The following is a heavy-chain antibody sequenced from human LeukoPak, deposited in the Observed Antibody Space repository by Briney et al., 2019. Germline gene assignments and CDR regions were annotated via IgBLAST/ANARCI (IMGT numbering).Heavy chain of an antibody. CDR3: ARNLRFLEWLPYYFDY. J-gene: IGHJ4*02. D-gene: IGHD3-3*01. Sequence: GGSLRLSCAASGFTFSSYWMSWVRQAPGKGLEWVANIKQDGGEKYYVDSVKGRFTISRDNAKNSLYLQMNSLRAEDTAVYYCARNLRFLEWLPYYFDYWGQGTLVTVSS. CDR1: GFTFSSYW. V-gene: IGHV3-7*01. CDR2: IKQDGGEK.